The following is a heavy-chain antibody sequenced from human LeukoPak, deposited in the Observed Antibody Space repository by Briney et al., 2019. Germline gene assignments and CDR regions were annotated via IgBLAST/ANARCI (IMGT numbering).Heavy chain of an antibody. Sequence: PGGSLRLSCAASGFTFSSYSMNWVRQAPGKGLEWVSYISSSSSTIYYADSVKGRFTISRDNAKNSLYLQMNSLRAEDTAVYYCARDFPDSISVYMDVWGKGTTVTVSS. D-gene: IGHD2-21*01. J-gene: IGHJ6*03. CDR3: ARDFPDSISVYMDV. CDR1: GFTFSSYS. CDR2: ISSSSSTI. V-gene: IGHV3-48*01.